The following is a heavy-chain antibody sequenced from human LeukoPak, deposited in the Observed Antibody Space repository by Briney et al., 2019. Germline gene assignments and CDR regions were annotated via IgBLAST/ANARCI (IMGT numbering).Heavy chain of an antibody. CDR2: ISSSSSTI. J-gene: IGHJ3*02. D-gene: IGHD5-12*01. CDR1: GFTFSSYS. CDR3: ARARGWLHRHDAFDI. V-gene: IGHV3-48*01. Sequence: PGGSLRLSCAASGFTFSSYSMNWVRQAPGKGLEWVSYISSSSSTIYYADSVKGRFTISRDNAKNSLYLQMNSLRAEDTAVYYCARARGWLHRHDAFDIWGQGTMVTVSS.